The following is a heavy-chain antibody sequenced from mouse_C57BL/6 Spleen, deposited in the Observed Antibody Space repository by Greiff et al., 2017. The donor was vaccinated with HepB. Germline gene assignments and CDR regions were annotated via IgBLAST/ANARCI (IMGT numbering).Heavy chain of an antibody. V-gene: IGHV1-54*01. D-gene: IGHD2-4*01. CDR2: INPGSGGT. CDR1: GYAFTNYL. CDR3: ARYDYEWFAY. Sequence: QVQLQHSGAELVRPGTSVKVSCKASGYAFTNYLIEWVKQRPGQGLEWIGVINPGSGGTNYNEKFKGKATLTADKSSSTAYMQLSSLTSEDSAVYFCARYDYEWFAYWGQGTLVTVSA. J-gene: IGHJ3*01.